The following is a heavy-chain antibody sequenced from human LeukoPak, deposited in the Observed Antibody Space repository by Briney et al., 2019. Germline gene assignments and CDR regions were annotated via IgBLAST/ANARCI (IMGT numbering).Heavy chain of an antibody. V-gene: IGHV3-7*01. CDR2: IKKDGSEK. J-gene: IGHJ4*02. Sequence: GGSLRLSCAASGFTFSSYWMSWVRQAPGKGLEWVANIKKDGSEKYYVDSVKGRFTISRDNAKTSLYLQMNSLRAEDTAVYYCARDLLYDSSGIFDYWGQGTLVTVSS. CDR1: GFTFSSYW. CDR3: ARDLLYDSSGIFDY. D-gene: IGHD3-22*01.